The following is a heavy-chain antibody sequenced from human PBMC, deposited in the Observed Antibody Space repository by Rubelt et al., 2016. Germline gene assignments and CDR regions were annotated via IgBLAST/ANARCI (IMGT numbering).Heavy chain of an antibody. D-gene: IGHD3-16*01. Sequence: QITLKESGPTLVKPTQTLTLTCTFSGFSLSTSGVGVGWIRQPPGKALEWLALIYWDDDKRYSPSLKSRLTITKDTSKNQVVLTMTNVDTVETATDYGAHKQGAVFDYWGQGTLVTVSS. CDR1: GFSLSTSGVG. V-gene: IGHV2-5*02. CDR3: AHKQGAVFDY. J-gene: IGHJ4*02. CDR2: IYWDDDK.